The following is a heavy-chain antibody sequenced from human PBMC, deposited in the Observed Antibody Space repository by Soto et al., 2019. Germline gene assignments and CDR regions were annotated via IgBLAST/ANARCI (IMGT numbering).Heavy chain of an antibody. Sequence: SETLSLTCSVSGDSISNLDYFWAWIRQPPGQALEYIGYIYRSATTYYNPSFESRVAISVDTSKSQFSLNVTSVTAADTAVYFCARGRYCLTGRCFPNWFDSWGQGALVTVSS. CDR1: GDSISNLDYF. D-gene: IGHD7-27*01. CDR3: ARGRYCLTGRCFPNWFDS. J-gene: IGHJ5*01. V-gene: IGHV4-30-4*01. CDR2: IYRSATT.